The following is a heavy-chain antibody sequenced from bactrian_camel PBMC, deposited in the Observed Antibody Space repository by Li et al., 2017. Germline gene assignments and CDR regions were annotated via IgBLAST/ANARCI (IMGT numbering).Heavy chain of an antibody. V-gene: IGHV3S28*01. D-gene: IGHD3*01. J-gene: IGHJ6*01. CDR3: AADGCGVVDGLSANSWGAGY. Sequence: QLVESGGGSVQAGGSLRLSCAASGYSYSRYCMGWFRQAPGKGLEWVSCIDTGRGSGTGERSAHHADSVKGRFTISQDNAKNTLYLEMNSLKPEDTATNYCAADGCGVVDGLSANSWGAGYWGQGTQVTVS. CDR2: IDTGRGSGTGERSA. CDR1: GYSYSRYC.